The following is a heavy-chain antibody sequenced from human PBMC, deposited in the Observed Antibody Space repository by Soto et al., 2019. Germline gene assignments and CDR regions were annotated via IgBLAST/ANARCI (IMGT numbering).Heavy chain of an antibody. J-gene: IGHJ4*02. CDR3: ARGIYGSGPNFDY. Sequence: ASVKVSCKASGYTFTSYAMHWVRQAPGQRLEWMGWINAGNGNTKYSQKFQGRVTITRDTSASTAYMELSSLRSEDTVVYYCARGIYGSGPNFDYWGQGTLVTVSS. CDR1: GYTFTSYA. CDR2: INAGNGNT. D-gene: IGHD3-10*01. V-gene: IGHV1-3*01.